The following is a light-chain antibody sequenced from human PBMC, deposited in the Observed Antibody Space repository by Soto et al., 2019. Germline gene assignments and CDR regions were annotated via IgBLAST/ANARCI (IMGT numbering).Light chain of an antibody. CDR3: AAWDDSLNVQV. CDR2: SNN. CDR1: SSNIGSNT. V-gene: IGLV1-44*01. Sequence: QSVLTQPPSASGTPGQRVTISCSGSSSNIGSNTVNWYQQLPGTAPKLLIYSNNKRPSGGPARFSASKSGTSDSKAISGLQSEVEADYYGAAWDDSLNVQVFGTGTEVTVL. J-gene: IGLJ1*01.